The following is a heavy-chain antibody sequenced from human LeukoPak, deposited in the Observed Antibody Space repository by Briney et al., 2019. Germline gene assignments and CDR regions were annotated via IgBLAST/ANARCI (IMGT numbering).Heavy chain of an antibody. V-gene: IGHV3-66*02. CDR1: GFTASSNY. J-gene: IGHJ3*02. Sequence: GGSLRLSCAASGFTASSNYMSWVRQAPGKGLEWVSVIYSGGSTYYADSVKGRFTISRDNSKNTLYLQMNSLRAEDTAVYYCARARPYYYDSSGYSETYAFDIWGQGTMVTVSS. CDR3: ARARPYYYDSSGYSETYAFDI. CDR2: IYSGGST. D-gene: IGHD3-22*01.